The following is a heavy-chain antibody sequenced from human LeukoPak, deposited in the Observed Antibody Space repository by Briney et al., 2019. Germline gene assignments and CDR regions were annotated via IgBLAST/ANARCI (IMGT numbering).Heavy chain of an antibody. CDR2: IYYSGST. CDR1: XGSLXGYY. V-gene: IGHV4-59*01. J-gene: IGHJ6*02. Sequence: LTXAXXXGSLXGYYWSWIRQPPGKGLEWIGYIYYSGSTNYNPSLKSRVTISVDTSKNQFSLKLSSVTAADTAVYYCARGGVSSTPQLMYYYYYGMDVWGQGTTVTVSS. D-gene: IGHD2-2*01. CDR3: ARGGVSSTPQLMYYYYYGMDV.